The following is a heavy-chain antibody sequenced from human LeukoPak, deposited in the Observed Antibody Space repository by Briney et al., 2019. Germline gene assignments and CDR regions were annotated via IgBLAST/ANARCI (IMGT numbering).Heavy chain of an antibody. CDR1: GYTFTGYY. V-gene: IGHV1-2*06. CDR3: APRAVAHASGFDY. CDR2: INPNSGGT. J-gene: IGHJ4*02. Sequence: GASVKVSCKASGYTFTGYYIHWVRQAPGQGLEWMGRINPNSGGTNHAQKFQGRVTMTRDTSISTAYMELSRLRSDDTAVYYCAPRAVAHASGFDYWGQGTLVTVSS. D-gene: IGHD6-19*01.